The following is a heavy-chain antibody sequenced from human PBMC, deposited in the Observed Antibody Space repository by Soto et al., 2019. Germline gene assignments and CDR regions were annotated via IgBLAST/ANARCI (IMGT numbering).Heavy chain of an antibody. D-gene: IGHD5-18*01. CDR3: ARVRGYSGLDN. V-gene: IGHV1-69*06. J-gene: IGHJ4*02. CDR1: GGTFSSYA. Sequence: QVQLVQSGAEVKKPGSSVRVSCKASGGTFSSYAISWVRQAPGQGLEWMGGISPISGPPNYAQKFQGRVTIIADKSTSTVYMERSSLRSEDTAVYYCARVRGYSGLDNWGQGTLVTFSS. CDR2: ISPISGPP.